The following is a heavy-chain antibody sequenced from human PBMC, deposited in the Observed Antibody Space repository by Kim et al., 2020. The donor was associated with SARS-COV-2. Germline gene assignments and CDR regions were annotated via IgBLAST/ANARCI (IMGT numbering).Heavy chain of an antibody. V-gene: IGHV4-59*13. CDR2: IYYSGST. CDR1: GGSISSYY. D-gene: IGHD5-12*01. J-gene: IGHJ6*02. CDR3: ARARVATIKWVGLDYYGMDV. Sequence: SETLSLTCTVSGGSISSYYWSWIRQPPGKGLEWIGYIYYSGSTNYNPSLKSRVTISVDTSKNQFSLKLSSVTAADTAVYYCARARVATIKWVGLDYYGMDVWGQGTTVTVSS.